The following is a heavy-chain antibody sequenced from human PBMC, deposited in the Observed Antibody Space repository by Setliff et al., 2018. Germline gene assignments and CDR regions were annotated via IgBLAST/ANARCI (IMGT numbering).Heavy chain of an antibody. Sequence: SETLSLTCTVSGVSVSSYFWGWIRQPPGKGLEWIGSIFYSGGSTYSDNLSLKSRATISRDISKNQFYLTLTSVTAADTAVYYCARAGYNYDYGDYWGQGSLVTVSS. V-gene: IGHV4-59*02. D-gene: IGHD3-16*01. CDR2: IFYSGGS. CDR3: ARAGYNYDYGDY. J-gene: IGHJ4*02. CDR1: GVSVSSYF.